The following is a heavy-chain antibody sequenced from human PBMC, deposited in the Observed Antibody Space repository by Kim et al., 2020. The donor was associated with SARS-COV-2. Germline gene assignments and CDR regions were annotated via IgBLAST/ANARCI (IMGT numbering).Heavy chain of an antibody. CDR1: GFTFSSYA. CDR2: ISYDGSNK. J-gene: IGHJ6*02. Sequence: GGSLRLSCAASGFTFSSYAMHWVRQAPGKGLEWVAVISYDGSNKYYADSVKGRFTISRDNSKNTLYLQMNSLRAEDTAVYYCASLGYCSSTSCYRDYYGMDVWRQGTTVTVSS. D-gene: IGHD2-2*02. V-gene: IGHV3-30-3*01. CDR3: ASLGYCSSTSCYRDYYGMDV.